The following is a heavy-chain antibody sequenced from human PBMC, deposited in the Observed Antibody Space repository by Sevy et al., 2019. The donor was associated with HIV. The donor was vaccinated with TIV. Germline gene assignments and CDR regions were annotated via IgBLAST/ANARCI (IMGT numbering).Heavy chain of an antibody. J-gene: IGHJ4*02. CDR2: ISAYNGNT. D-gene: IGHD3-3*01. CDR1: GYTFTSYG. V-gene: IGHV1-18*01. CDR3: AFTKGVFGVVMTSFFFDF. Sequence: ASVKVSCKASGYTFTSYGITWVRQAPGQGLEWMGWISAYNGNTNYAREFQGRLTMTTDTSTTTVYMDLRSLRSDDTAVYYCAFTKGVFGVVMTSFFFDFWGQGTPVTVSS.